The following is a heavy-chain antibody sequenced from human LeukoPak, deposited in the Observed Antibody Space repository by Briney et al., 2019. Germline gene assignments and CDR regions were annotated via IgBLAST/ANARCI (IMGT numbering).Heavy chain of an antibody. CDR3: ARAGGDMTTVTFFDY. CDR1: GYTFTSYY. J-gene: IGHJ4*02. D-gene: IGHD4-17*01. CDR2: INPSGGST. Sequence: ASVKVSCKASGYTFTSYYMHWVRQAPGQGLEWMGIINPSGGSTSYAQKFQGRVTMTRDTSTSTVYMELSSLRSEDTAVYYCARAGGDMTTVTFFDYWGQGTLVTVSS. V-gene: IGHV1-46*01.